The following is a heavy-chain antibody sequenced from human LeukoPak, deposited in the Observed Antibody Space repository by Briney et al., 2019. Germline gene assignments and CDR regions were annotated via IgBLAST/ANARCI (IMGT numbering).Heavy chain of an antibody. V-gene: IGHV5-51*01. Sequence: GESLKISCLGSGYSFTSYWIAWVRQMPGKGLEWMGIIYPGDSVTRYSPSFQGQVTISADKSISTAYLQCSSLKASDTAMYYCAGRDCSGTSTYYFDDWGQGTLVTVSS. D-gene: IGHD2-2*01. CDR1: GYSFTSYW. CDR2: IYPGDSVT. J-gene: IGHJ4*02. CDR3: AGRDCSGTSTYYFDD.